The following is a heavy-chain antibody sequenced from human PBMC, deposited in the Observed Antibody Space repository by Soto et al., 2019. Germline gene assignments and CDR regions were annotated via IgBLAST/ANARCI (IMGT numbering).Heavy chain of an antibody. CDR1: GGTFSSYA. Sequence: QVQLVQSGAEVKKPGSSVKVSCKASGGTFSSYAISWVRQAPGQGLEWMGGIIPIFGTANYAQKLQGRVTMTTDTSTSTAYMELRSLRSDDTAVYYCARDVSSSWYGDAFDIWGQGTMVTVSS. CDR3: ARDVSSSWYGDAFDI. V-gene: IGHV1-69*06. J-gene: IGHJ3*02. D-gene: IGHD6-13*01. CDR2: IIPIFGTA.